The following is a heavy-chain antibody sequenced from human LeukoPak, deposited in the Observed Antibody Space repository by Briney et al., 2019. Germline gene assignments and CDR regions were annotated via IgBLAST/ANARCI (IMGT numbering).Heavy chain of an antibody. Sequence: GGSLRLSCTASGFTFSSYAMSWVRQAPGKGLEWVSAISGSGGSTYYADSVKGRFTIPRDNSKNTLYLQMNSLRAEDTAVYYRAKSIVVVPAAIFDYWGQGTLVTVSS. CDR2: ISGSGGST. CDR3: AKSIVVVPAAIFDY. J-gene: IGHJ4*02. V-gene: IGHV3-23*01. CDR1: GFTFSSYA. D-gene: IGHD2-2*01.